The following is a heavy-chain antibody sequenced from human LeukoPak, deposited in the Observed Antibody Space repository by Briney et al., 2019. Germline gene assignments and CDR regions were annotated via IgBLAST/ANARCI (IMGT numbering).Heavy chain of an antibody. CDR1: GFTFSSYG. J-gene: IGHJ4*02. D-gene: IGHD4-17*01. CDR3: AKAGQNHGDYHYFDY. V-gene: IGHV3-33*03. Sequence: GRSLRLSCAASGFTFSSYGMHWVRQAPGKGLEWVAVIWYDGSNKYYADSVKGRFTISRDNFKNTLYLQMNSLRAEDTAVYYCAKAGQNHGDYHYFDYWGQGTLVTVSP. CDR2: IWYDGSNK.